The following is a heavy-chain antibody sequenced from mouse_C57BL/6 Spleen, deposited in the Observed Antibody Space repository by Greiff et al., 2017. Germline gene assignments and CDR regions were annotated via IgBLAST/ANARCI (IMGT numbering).Heavy chain of an antibody. D-gene: IGHD2-4*01. J-gene: IGHJ2*01. CDR1: GFTFTDYY. Sequence: EVQVVESEGGLVQPGSSMKLSCTASGFTFTDYYMAWVRQVPEKGLEWVANINYYGSSTYYLDSLKSRFIISRDNAKNILYLQMSSLKSEDTATYYCARAGDYDNDVDCWGKGTTLTVYS. V-gene: IGHV5-16*01. CDR3: ARAGDYDNDVDC. CDR2: INYYGSST.